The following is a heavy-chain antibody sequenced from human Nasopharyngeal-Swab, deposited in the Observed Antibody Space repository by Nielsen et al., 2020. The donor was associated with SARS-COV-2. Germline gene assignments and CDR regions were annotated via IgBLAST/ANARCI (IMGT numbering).Heavy chain of an antibody. D-gene: IGHD1-26*01. CDR2: FDPEDGET. Sequence: ASVKVSCKVSGYTLTELSMHWVRQAPGKGLEWVGGFDPEDGETIYAQKFQGRVTITADKSTSTAYMELSSLTSEDTAVYYCTTVAGSYGRFDYWGQGTLVTVSS. J-gene: IGHJ4*02. V-gene: IGHV1-24*01. CDR3: TTVAGSYGRFDY. CDR1: GYTLTELS.